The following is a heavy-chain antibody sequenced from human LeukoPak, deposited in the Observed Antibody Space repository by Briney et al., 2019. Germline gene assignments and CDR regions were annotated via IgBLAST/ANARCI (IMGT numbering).Heavy chain of an antibody. V-gene: IGHV3-66*01. D-gene: IGHD3-16*02. CDR2: IYSGGST. CDR1: GFTVSSNY. CDR3: ARTPEPDWGSYRQSYYFDY. J-gene: IGHJ4*02. Sequence: GGYLRLSCAASGFTVSSNYMSWVRQAPGKGLEWVSVIYSGGSTYYADSVKGRFTISRDNSKNTLYLQMNSLRAEDTAVYYCARTPEPDWGSYRQSYYFDYWGQGTLVTVSS.